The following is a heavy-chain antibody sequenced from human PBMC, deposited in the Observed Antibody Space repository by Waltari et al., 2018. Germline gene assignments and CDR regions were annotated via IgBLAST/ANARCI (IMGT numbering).Heavy chain of an antibody. J-gene: IGHJ6*02. CDR1: GFTFSSYW. V-gene: IGHV3-7*03. D-gene: IGHD2-2*01. CDR3: VKAXSTGHDHYGLDX. Sequence: EVXLVESGXGLVQPGGSXSISCAASGFTFSSYWMPWVRQVPGGGXEWVAXINEDXSEKHXVDSVKGRFTXSRDNAEDSLYLQMSSLXGEDTAFYXCVKAXSTGHDHYGLDXWGQGTTVIVSS. CDR2: INEDXSEK.